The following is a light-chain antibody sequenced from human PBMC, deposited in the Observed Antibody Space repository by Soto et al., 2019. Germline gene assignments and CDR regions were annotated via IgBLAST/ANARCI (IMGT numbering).Light chain of an antibody. J-gene: IGLJ2*01. V-gene: IGLV1-44*01. Sequence: QSVLTQPPSASGTPGQRVTISCSGSSSNIGGNIVNWYQQLPGTAPKLLISGDNQQPSGVPDRFSGSKSGTSASLAISGLQSEDEADYYCAAWDDSLNGVLFGGGTKLTVL. CDR3: AAWDDSLNGVL. CDR2: GDN. CDR1: SSNIGGNI.